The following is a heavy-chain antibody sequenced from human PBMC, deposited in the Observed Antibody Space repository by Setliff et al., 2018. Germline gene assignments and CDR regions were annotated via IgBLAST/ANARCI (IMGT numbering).Heavy chain of an antibody. CDR1: GGSISSGDYY. Sequence: PSETLSLTCTVSGGSISSGDYYWSWIRQPPGKGLEWIGYIYYSGGTYYNPSLKSRVTISVDTSKNQFSLKLSSVTAADTAVYYCARSPVYYYDSSGYYRSYYFDYWGQGTLVT. V-gene: IGHV4-30-4*08. J-gene: IGHJ4*02. D-gene: IGHD3-22*01. CDR3: ARSPVYYYDSSGYYRSYYFDY. CDR2: IYYSGGT.